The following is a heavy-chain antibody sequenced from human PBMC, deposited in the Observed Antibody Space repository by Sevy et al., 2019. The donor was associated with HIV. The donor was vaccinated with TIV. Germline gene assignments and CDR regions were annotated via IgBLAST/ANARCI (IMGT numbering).Heavy chain of an antibody. D-gene: IGHD3-22*01. CDR1: GFDFFNVW. Sequence: GGSLRLSCSASGFDFFNVWMTWVRQAPGKGLEWVAAIPYDGSSKYYADSVKGRLTISRDNSKNTLYLQMNSLRAEDTALYYCAKGQTDYYDTSGPVDYWGQGTLVTVSS. J-gene: IGHJ4*02. CDR3: AKGQTDYYDTSGPVDY. CDR2: IPYDGSSK. V-gene: IGHV3-30*18.